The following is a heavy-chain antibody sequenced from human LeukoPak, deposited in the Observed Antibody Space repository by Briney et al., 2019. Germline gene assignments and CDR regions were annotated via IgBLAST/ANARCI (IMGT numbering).Heavy chain of an antibody. J-gene: IGHJ6*04. CDR2: IYYSGGT. D-gene: IGHD2-15*01. CDR3: ARNRIVVVVAATRYYYYGMDV. V-gene: IGHV4-59*12. CDR1: GGSISSYY. Sequence: PSETLSLTCTVSGGSISSYYWSWIRQPPGKGLEWIGYIYYSGGTNYNPSLKSRVTMSVDTSENQFSLKLNSVTAADTAVYYCARNRIVVVVAATRYYYYGMDVWGKGTTVTVSS.